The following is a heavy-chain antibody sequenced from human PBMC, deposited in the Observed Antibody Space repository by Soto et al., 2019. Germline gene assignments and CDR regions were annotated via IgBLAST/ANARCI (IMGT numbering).Heavy chain of an antibody. CDR3: ARGEVTTGVF. Sequence: SETLSLTCAVYGGSVGAYYWSWVRQPPGKGLEWIGEINHSGSITYAPSLKSRVTMSVDTSKNQFSLRLNSVTAADTAVYYCARGEVTTGVFWGQGTQVTVSS. J-gene: IGHJ4*02. CDR2: INHSGSI. D-gene: IGHD4-17*01. CDR1: GGSVGAYY. V-gene: IGHV4-34*01.